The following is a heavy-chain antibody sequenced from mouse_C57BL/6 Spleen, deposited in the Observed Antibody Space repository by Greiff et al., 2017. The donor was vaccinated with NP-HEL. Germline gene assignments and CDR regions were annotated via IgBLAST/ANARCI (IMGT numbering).Heavy chain of an antibody. J-gene: IGHJ4*01. CDR3: ARDRYYGSSYRDYAMDY. D-gene: IGHD1-1*01. CDR1: GYTFTSYW. Sequence: QVQLQQPGAELVKPGASVKLSCKASGYTFTSYWMHWVKQRPGRGLEWIGRIAPNSGGTQYNEKFKSKATLTVDKPSSTAYMQLSSLTAEDSAVYYCARDRYYGSSYRDYAMDYWGQGTSVTVSS. CDR2: IAPNSGGT. V-gene: IGHV1-72*01.